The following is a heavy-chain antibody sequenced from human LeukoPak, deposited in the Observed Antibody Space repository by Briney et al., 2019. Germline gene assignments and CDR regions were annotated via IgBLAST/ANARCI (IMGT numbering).Heavy chain of an antibody. J-gene: IGHJ4*02. CDR3: ARDHTRDRSGY. CDR1: GFTFSSYS. Sequence: GGSLRLSCAASGFTFSSYSMNWVRQAPGKGLEWVSSISSSSSYIYYADSVKGRFTISRDNAKNSLYLQMNSLRAEDTAVYYCARDHTRDRSGYWGQGTLVTVSS. V-gene: IGHV3-21*01. CDR2: ISSSSSYI. D-gene: IGHD3-22*01.